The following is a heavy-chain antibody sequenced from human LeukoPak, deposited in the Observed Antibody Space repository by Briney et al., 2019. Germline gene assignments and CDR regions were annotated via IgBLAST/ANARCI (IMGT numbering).Heavy chain of an antibody. CDR3: ARDIAAADTL. CDR2: IYYSGST. J-gene: IGHJ4*02. CDR1: GGSIGSTSYY. D-gene: IGHD6-13*01. Sequence: SETLSLTCTVSGGSIGSTSYYWGWIRQPPGKGLEWIGSIYYSGSTYYNPSLKSRVTISVDTSENQFSLKLSSVTAADTAVYYCARDIAAADTLWGQGTLVTVSS. V-gene: IGHV4-39*07.